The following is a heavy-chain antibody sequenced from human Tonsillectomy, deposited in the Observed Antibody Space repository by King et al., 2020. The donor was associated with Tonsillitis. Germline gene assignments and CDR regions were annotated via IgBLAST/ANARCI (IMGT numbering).Heavy chain of an antibody. V-gene: IGHV3-23*03. CDR3: AKDMYYHILTGYSAFDI. J-gene: IGHJ3*02. CDR2: IYGGGSST. D-gene: IGHD3-9*01. CDR1: GFTFSSYA. Sequence: VQLVESGGGLVQPGGSLRLSCAASGFTFSSYAMSWVRQAPGKGLEWVSLIYGGGSSTYYADSVKGRFTISRDNSRNTLYLKMNSLRAEDTAVYYCAKDMYYHILTGYSAFDIWGQGTMVTVSS.